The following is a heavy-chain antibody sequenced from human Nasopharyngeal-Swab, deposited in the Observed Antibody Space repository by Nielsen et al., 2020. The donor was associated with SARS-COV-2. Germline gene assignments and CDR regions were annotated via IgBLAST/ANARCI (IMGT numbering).Heavy chain of an antibody. J-gene: IGHJ4*02. D-gene: IGHD5-18*01. Sequence: ASVKVSCKASGYTFTSYAMHCVRQAPGQRLEWMGWINAGNGNTKYSQKFQGRVTITRDTSASTAYMELSSLRSEDTAVYYCARDRLGGYSYGYRAGRFDYWGQGTLVTVSS. CDR2: INAGNGNT. CDR3: ARDRLGGYSYGYRAGRFDY. CDR1: GYTFTSYA. V-gene: IGHV1-3*01.